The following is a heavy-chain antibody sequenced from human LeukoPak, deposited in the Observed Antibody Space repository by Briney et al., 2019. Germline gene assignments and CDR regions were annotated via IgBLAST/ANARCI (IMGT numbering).Heavy chain of an antibody. D-gene: IGHD3-3*01. CDR3: ARGSFWSGYYMVTDY. J-gene: IGHJ4*02. Sequence: ASVKVSCKASGYTFTSYYMHWVRQAPGQGLQWMGIINPSGGSTSYAQKFQGRVTMTRDTSTSTVYMELSSLRSEDTAVYYCARGSFWSGYYMVTDYWGQGTLVTVSS. CDR2: INPSGGST. CDR1: GYTFTSYY. V-gene: IGHV1-46*03.